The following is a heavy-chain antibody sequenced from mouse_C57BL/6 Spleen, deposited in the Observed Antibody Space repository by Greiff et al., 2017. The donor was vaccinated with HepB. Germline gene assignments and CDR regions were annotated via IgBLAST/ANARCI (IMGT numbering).Heavy chain of an antibody. J-gene: IGHJ4*01. V-gene: IGHV1-50*01. CDR3: ARSLYYGSSCYAMDY. CDR1: GYTFTSYW. Sequence: VKLQQPGAELVKPGASVKLSCKASGYTFTSYWMQWVKQRPGQGLEWIGKIDPSDSYTNYNQKFKGKATLTVDTSSSTAYMQLSSLTSEDSAVYYCARSLYYGSSCYAMDYWGQGTSVTVSS. D-gene: IGHD1-1*01. CDR2: IDPSDSYT.